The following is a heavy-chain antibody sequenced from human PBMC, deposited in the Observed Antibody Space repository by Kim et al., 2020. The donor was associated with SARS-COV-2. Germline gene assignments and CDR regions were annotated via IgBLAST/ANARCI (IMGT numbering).Heavy chain of an antibody. CDR1: GFTFSDFA. Sequence: GGSLRLSCAASGFTFSDFAFHWVRQAPGKGLEWVAVISDDANNKYDAESVKGRFTISRDNSKNTLYLQMNSLRAEDTVVYYCARGRYSSSWSIGEAFDFWGQGTMVTVSS. CDR2: ISDDANNK. V-gene: IGHV3-30*04. J-gene: IGHJ3*01. D-gene: IGHD6-13*01. CDR3: ARGRYSSSWSIGEAFDF.